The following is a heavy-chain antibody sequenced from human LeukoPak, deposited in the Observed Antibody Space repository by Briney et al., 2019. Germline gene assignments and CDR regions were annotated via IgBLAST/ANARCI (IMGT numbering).Heavy chain of an antibody. J-gene: IGHJ4*02. V-gene: IGHV3-23*01. CDR3: AKSSYYDASGYYREYYFDY. CDR2: ISGSGGST. CDR1: GFSFSNYA. Sequence: GGSLRLSCVSSGFSFSNYAMSWVRQAPGKGLEWVSSISGSGGSTHYADSVKGRFTISRDKTKDTLYLQMNSLRAEDTAVYYCAKSSYYDASGYYREYYFDYWGQGTLVTVSS. D-gene: IGHD3-22*01.